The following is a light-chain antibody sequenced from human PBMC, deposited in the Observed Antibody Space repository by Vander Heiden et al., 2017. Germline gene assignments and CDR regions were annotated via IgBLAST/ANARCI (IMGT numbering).Light chain of an antibody. J-gene: IGLJ2*01. CDR2: QDD. CDR3: QAWDSSTVV. V-gene: IGLV3-1*01. CDR1: KLGDKY. Sequence: SYDLTQQPSVSVSPGQTASITCSGHKLGDKYTCWYQQKPGQSPVLVIYQDDKRPSGIPERFSGSNSGNTATLTISGTQAMDEADYYCQAWDSSTVVFGGGTKLTVL.